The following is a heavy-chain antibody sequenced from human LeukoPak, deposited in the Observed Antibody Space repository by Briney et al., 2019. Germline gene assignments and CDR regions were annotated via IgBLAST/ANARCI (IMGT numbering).Heavy chain of an antibody. Sequence: ASVKVSCKVSGYTLTELSMHWVRQAPGKGLEWMGGFDPEDGETIYAQKFQGRVTMTEDTSTDTAYMELSSLRSEDTAVYYCATDQAAAGGIGYWGQGTLVTVSS. CDR3: ATDQAAAGGIGY. V-gene: IGHV1-24*01. CDR2: FDPEDGET. CDR1: GYTLTELS. D-gene: IGHD6-13*01. J-gene: IGHJ4*02.